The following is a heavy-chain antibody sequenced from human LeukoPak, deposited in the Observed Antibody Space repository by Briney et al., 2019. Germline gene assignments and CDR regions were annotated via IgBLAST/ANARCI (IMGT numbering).Heavy chain of an antibody. V-gene: IGHV1-69*13. CDR1: GYTFTSYG. J-gene: IGHJ5*02. Sequence: SVKVSCKGSGYTFTSYGISWVRQAPGQGLERVGRVVPIFGTTTYAQNFQGRVTVSADESTNTAYMELNNLQFEDTAVYYCARDQGMLATWGWFDPWGQGTRVTVSS. CDR2: VVPIFGTT. CDR3: ARDQGMLATWGWFDP. D-gene: IGHD5-12*01.